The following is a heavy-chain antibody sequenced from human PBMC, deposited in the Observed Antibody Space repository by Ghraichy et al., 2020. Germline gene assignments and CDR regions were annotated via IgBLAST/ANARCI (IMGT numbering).Heavy chain of an antibody. CDR1: GFRFDDYG. V-gene: IGHV3-20*04. CDR2: INWNGDSL. Sequence: GESLNISCAASGFRFDDYGMSWVRQAPGKGLEWVSAINWNGDSLGYADSVKGRFTISRDSGENSLYLQMNSLTAEDTASYYCARNDGSGSYSYFTSWGQGTLVTVSS. J-gene: IGHJ5*02. CDR3: ARNDGSGSYSYFTS. D-gene: IGHD3-10*01.